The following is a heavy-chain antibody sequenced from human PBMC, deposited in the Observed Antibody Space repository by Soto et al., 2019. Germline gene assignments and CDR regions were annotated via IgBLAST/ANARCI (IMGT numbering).Heavy chain of an antibody. Sequence: QVQLQESGPGLVKPSQTLTLTCTVSGGSISSGGYYWSWIRQHPGKGLEWIGYIYYSGSTYYNPSLKSRVTISVDTSKNQFSLKLSSVTAADTAVYYCARDYGVTGTDDAFDIWGQGTMVTVSS. CDR2: IYYSGST. V-gene: IGHV4-31*03. D-gene: IGHD1-7*01. J-gene: IGHJ3*02. CDR1: GGSISSGGYY. CDR3: ARDYGVTGTDDAFDI.